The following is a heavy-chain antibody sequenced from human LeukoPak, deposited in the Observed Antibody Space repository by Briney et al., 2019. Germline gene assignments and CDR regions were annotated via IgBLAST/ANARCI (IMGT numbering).Heavy chain of an antibody. CDR3: ARDYGDHGEYFDY. Sequence: PGGSLRLSCAASGFTFSSYNMNWVRQAPGKGLEWVSYISRSSSSIYYADSVKGRFTISRDNAKNSVYLQMNSLSDEDTAVYRCARDYGDHGEYFDYWGQGTLVTVSS. J-gene: IGHJ4*02. CDR2: ISRSSSSI. CDR1: GFTFSSYN. V-gene: IGHV3-48*02. D-gene: IGHD4-17*01.